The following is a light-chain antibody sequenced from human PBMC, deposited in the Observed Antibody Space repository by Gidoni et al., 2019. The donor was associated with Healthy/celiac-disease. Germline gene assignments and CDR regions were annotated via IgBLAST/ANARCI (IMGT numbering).Light chain of an antibody. CDR1: QSVSSN. J-gene: IGKJ2*01. CDR3: QQRSNWPPMYT. CDR2: DAA. Sequence: DIVFTHSPATLSLAPGERATLSCRASQSVSSNLAWYQQKPGQAPSLLIYDAANRATGIPPRFSGSGSGTDFTLTISSLEPEDFAVYYCQQRSNWPPMYTFGQGTKLEIK. V-gene: IGKV3-11*01.